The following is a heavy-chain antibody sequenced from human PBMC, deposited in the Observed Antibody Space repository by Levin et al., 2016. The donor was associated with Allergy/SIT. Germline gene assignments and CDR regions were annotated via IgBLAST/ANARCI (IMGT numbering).Heavy chain of an antibody. CDR2: NHHDGRS. V-gene: IGHV4-4*02. Sequence: SETLSLTCAVSGDSISNNYWWTWVRQTPEKGLEWIGENHHDGRSNYNPSLWNRVFISVDRANNRFSLTVTSVTAADSAVYYCAANIDAGAYFDYWGQGIMVTVS. D-gene: IGHD1-26*01. CDR3: AANIDAGAYFDY. CDR1: GDSISNNYW. J-gene: IGHJ4*01.